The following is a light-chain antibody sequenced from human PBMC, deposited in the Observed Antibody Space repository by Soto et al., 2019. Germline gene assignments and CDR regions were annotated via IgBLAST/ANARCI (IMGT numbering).Light chain of an antibody. Sequence: QVTKSPSTLSASIGDRVTITCRASQSISNWLAWYQQKPGKAPTLLVYDASKLETGVPSRFRGSGSGTEFTLTISSLQPDDFPTYYCQQYHNFWRFGQGTKVDIK. J-gene: IGKJ1*01. CDR3: QQYHNFWR. CDR2: DAS. CDR1: QSISNW. V-gene: IGKV1-5*01.